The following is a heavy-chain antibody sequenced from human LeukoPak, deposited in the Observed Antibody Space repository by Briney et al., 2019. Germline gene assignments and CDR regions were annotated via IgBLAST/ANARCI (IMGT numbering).Heavy chain of an antibody. D-gene: IGHD2-21*02. Sequence: GGSLRLSCAASGFTFSSYEMNWVRQAPGKGQEWVSYISSSGSTIYYADSVKGRFTISRDNAKNSLYLQMNSLRAEDTAVYYCASSNSGTYCGGDCYLPYYGMDVWGQGTTVTVSS. V-gene: IGHV3-48*03. CDR1: GFTFSSYE. CDR3: ASSNSGTYCGGDCYLPYYGMDV. CDR2: ISSSGSTI. J-gene: IGHJ6*02.